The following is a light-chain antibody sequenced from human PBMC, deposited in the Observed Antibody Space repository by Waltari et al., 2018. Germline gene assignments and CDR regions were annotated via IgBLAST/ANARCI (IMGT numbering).Light chain of an antibody. CDR3: CSYAGRYTSV. Sequence: QSALTQPRSVSGSPGQSVTLSCTGTSSDIGGYKYVSWYQPHPGKAPKPVIYDVDKRPAGVPDRFSGSKAGNTASLTISGLQTDDDADYYCCSYAGRYTSVFGRGTRVTVL. CDR2: DVD. CDR1: SSDIGGYKY. V-gene: IGLV2-11*01. J-gene: IGLJ2*01.